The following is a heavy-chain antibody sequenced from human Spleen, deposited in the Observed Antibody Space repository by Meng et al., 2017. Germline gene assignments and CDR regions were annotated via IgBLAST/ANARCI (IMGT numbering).Heavy chain of an antibody. CDR3: ARSRKVDDGIRPYGMDV. CDR1: GGSFSGYY. CDR2: INHSGST. D-gene: IGHD4-17*01. J-gene: IGHJ6*02. V-gene: IGHV4-34*01. Sequence: GSLRLSCAVYGGSFSGYYWSWIRPPPGKGLEWIGEINHSGSTNYNPSLKSRVTISGDTSKNEFSLKLSSVNAADTAVYYWARSRKVDDGIRPYGMDVWGQGTTVTVSS.